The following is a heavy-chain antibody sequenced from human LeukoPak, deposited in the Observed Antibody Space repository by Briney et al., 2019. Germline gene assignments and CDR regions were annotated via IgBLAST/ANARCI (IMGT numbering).Heavy chain of an antibody. CDR1: GFTFSSYW. D-gene: IGHD3-22*01. CDR2: IKQDGSEK. Sequence: SGGSLRLSCAASGFTFSSYWMSWVRQAPGKGLEWVANIKQDGSEKYYVDSVKGRFTISRDNAKNSLYLQMNSLRAEDTAVYYCARVSDSSGYYYRDYYYYMDVWGKGTTVTVSS. CDR3: ARVSDSSGYYYRDYYYYMDV. J-gene: IGHJ6*03. V-gene: IGHV3-7*01.